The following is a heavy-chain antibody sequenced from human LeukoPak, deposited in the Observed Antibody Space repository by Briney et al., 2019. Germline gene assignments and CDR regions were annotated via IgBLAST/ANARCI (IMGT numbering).Heavy chain of an antibody. V-gene: IGHV3-53*01. CDR1: GFNVNWNY. D-gene: IGHD3-16*01. CDR3: ATDTFGKPTH. J-gene: IGHJ4*02. CDR2: IYSGGST. Sequence: GGSLRLSCAVSGFNVNWNYMSWVRQAPGEGLEWVSVIYSGGSTYYAESVMGRFTISRDISKNTVYLQMNSLRAGDTAVYYCATDTFGKPTHWGQGTLVTVSS.